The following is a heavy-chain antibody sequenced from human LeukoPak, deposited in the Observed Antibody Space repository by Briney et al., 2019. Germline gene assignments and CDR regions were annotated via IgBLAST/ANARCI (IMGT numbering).Heavy chain of an antibody. Sequence: GGSLRLSCAASGFTFSSYWMSWIRQAPGRGLEWVANIKQDGSEKYYADSVKGRFTISRDNAKNSLYLQMNSLRVEDTAMYYCTADSGGSRYWGQGTQATVSS. V-gene: IGHV3-7*01. J-gene: IGHJ4*02. CDR2: IKQDGSEK. CDR1: GFTFSSYW. CDR3: TADSGGSRY. D-gene: IGHD2-15*01.